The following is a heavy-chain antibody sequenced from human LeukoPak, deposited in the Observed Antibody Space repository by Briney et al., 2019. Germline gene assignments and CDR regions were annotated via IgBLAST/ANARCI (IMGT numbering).Heavy chain of an antibody. V-gene: IGHV4-59*08. CDR1: GGSISSYY. CDR2: IYYSGST. J-gene: IGHJ4*02. D-gene: IGHD4-17*01. CDR3: ARHGDYGDYDY. Sequence: PSETLSLTCTVSGGSISSYYGSWIRQPPGKGLEWIGYIYYSGSTNYNPSLKSRVTISVDTSKNQFSLKLSSVTAADTAVYYCARHGDYGDYDYWGQGTLVTVSS.